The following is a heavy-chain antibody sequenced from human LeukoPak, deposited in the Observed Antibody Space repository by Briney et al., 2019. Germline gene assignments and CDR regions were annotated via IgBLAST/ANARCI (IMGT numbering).Heavy chain of an antibody. D-gene: IGHD6-19*01. J-gene: IGHJ6*03. CDR1: GGTFSSYA. V-gene: IGHV1-69*05. CDR3: ARVRTSAAGSYYYYYYMDV. CDR2: IIPIFGTA. Sequence: SVKVSCKASGGTFSSYAISWVRQAPGQGLEWMGRIIPIFGTANYAQKFQGRVTITTDESTSTAYMELSSLRSEDTAVYYCARVRTSAAGSYYYYYYMDVWGKGTTVTVSS.